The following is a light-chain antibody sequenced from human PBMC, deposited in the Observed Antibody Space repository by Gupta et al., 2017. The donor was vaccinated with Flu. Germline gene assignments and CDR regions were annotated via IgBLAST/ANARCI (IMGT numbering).Light chain of an antibody. CDR2: RAS. V-gene: IGKV1-5*03. CDR1: QKISTW. Sequence: STVSESVGDTVTITCRVSQKISTWLTWYQQRPGKTPKLLIYRASILESGVPSRFSGSGSGSECALTITSLQPEDSAVYYCQQYNSYAPWTFGPGTKVEIK. J-gene: IGKJ1*01. CDR3: QQYNSYAPWT.